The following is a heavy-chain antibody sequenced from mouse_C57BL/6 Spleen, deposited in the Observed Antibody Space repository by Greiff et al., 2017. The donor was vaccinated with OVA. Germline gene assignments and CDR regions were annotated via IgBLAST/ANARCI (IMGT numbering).Heavy chain of an antibody. CDR3: ARNFYGSSLYWYFDV. Sequence: VMLVESGPGLVAPSQSLSITCTVSGFSLTSYAISWVRQPPGKGLAWLGVIWTGGGTNYNSALKSRLSISKDNSKSQVFLKMNSLQTDDTARYYCARNFYGSSLYWYFDVWGTGTTVTVSS. D-gene: IGHD1-1*01. V-gene: IGHV2-9-1*01. CDR1: GFSLTSYA. CDR2: IWTGGGT. J-gene: IGHJ1*03.